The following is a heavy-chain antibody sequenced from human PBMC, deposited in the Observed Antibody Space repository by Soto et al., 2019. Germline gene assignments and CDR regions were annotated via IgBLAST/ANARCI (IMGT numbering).Heavy chain of an antibody. CDR3: ARGGSWFDP. D-gene: IGHD3-16*01. Sequence: SETLSLTCTVSGGSITSGDYYWSWIRQPPGKGLEWIGYIYYSGSTNYNPSLKSRVSISADTSKNQFSLKLSSVTAADTAVYYCARGGSWFDPWGQGTLVTVSS. CDR2: IYYSGST. V-gene: IGHV4-61*08. CDR1: GGSITSGDYY. J-gene: IGHJ5*02.